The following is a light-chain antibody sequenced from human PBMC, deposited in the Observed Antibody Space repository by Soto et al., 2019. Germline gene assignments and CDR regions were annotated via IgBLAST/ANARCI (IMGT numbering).Light chain of an antibody. CDR2: DAS. Sequence: EIVLTQSPATLSLSPGERATLSRRASQSVSTFFVWYQQKRGQPPRLLIYDASKRATGVPARFSGSGSGTDFTLTISSLEPEDFAVYYCQQRLDWPLTFGGGTTIEIK. J-gene: IGKJ4*01. CDR1: QSVSTF. V-gene: IGKV3-11*01. CDR3: QQRLDWPLT.